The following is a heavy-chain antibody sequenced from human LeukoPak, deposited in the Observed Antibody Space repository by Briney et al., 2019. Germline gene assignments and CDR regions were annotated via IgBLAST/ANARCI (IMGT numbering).Heavy chain of an antibody. CDR3: AKIQDYDSSTYQYYFDY. D-gene: IGHD3-22*01. Sequence: VGSLRLSCAAAGVTFSSYGMHWVRQAPHKGLEWVAFIRYDGSRKYYADSVKGRVAISTDKSKNMLCLQMNRLRDEETAVYFVAKIQDYDSSTYQYYFDYWGEGNLVTVSS. V-gene: IGHV3-30*02. CDR2: IRYDGSRK. CDR1: GVTFSSYG. J-gene: IGHJ4*02.